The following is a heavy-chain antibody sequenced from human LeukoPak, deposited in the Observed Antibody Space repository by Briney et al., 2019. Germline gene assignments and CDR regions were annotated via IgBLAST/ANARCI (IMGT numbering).Heavy chain of an antibody. Sequence: PGGSLRLSCAASGFTFSSYWMSWVRQAPGKGLEWVAVISYDGSNKYYADSVKGRFTISRDNSKNTLYLQMNSLRTEDTAVYYCAEGMGPFSSSTSGWNYWGQGTLVTVSS. D-gene: IGHD6-19*01. CDR3: AEGMGPFSSSTSGWNY. CDR2: ISYDGSNK. J-gene: IGHJ4*02. V-gene: IGHV3-30*18. CDR1: GFTFSSYW.